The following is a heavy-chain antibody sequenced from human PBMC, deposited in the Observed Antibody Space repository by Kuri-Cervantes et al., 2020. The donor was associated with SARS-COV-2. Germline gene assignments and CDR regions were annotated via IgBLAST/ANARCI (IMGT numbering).Heavy chain of an antibody. J-gene: IGHJ5*02. CDR1: GFTFRDYY. CDR3: VRHPYYDFWSGYTEYNWFDP. Sequence: GESLKISCVASGFTFRDYYMSWIRQAPGKGLEWVSYISSSSSYTNYADSVKGRFTISRDNAKNSLYLQMNSLRAEDTAVYYCVRHPYYDFWSGYTEYNWFDPWGQGTLVTVSS. D-gene: IGHD3-3*01. V-gene: IGHV3-11*03. CDR2: ISSSSSYT.